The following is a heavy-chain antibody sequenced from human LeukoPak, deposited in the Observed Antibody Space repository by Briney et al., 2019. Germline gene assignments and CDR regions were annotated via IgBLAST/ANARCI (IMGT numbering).Heavy chain of an antibody. Sequence: GGSLRLSCAASGFTLNTYSMNWVRQAPGMGLEWVSSISSSSSYIYYADSVKGRFTISRDNAKNSLYLQMNSLRAEDTAVYYCARVLELNYYGMDVWGQGTTVTVSS. CDR1: GFTLNTYS. CDR2: ISSSSSYI. J-gene: IGHJ6*02. V-gene: IGHV3-21*01. CDR3: ARVLELNYYGMDV. D-gene: IGHD1-7*01.